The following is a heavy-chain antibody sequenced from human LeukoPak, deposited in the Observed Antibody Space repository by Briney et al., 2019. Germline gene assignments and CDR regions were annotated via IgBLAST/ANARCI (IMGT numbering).Heavy chain of an antibody. CDR2: IGGNSKYI. CDR3: ARGPDIVVIPIVDDAFDI. CDR1: GFTFSTYS. J-gene: IGHJ3*02. V-gene: IGHV3-21*01. D-gene: IGHD2-2*01. Sequence: GGSLRLSCAASGFTFSTYSMNWVRRAPRKGLEWVSSIGGNSKYIYYADSVKGRFTTSRDNAENSLYLQMNSLRAEDTAVYYCARGPDIVVIPIVDDAFDIWGQGTMVTVSS.